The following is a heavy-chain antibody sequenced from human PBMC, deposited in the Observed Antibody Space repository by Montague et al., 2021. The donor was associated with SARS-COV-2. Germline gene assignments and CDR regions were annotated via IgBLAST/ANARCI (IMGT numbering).Heavy chain of an antibody. J-gene: IGHJ4*02. CDR3: ARGLPWLRAQALFDD. CDR1: GFTFSSYE. D-gene: IGHD5-12*01. V-gene: IGHV3-48*03. CDR2: ISSSGSTI. Sequence: SVSLSCAASGFTFSSYEMNWVRQAPGKGLEWVSYISSSGSTIHYADSVKGRFTISRDNAKNSLYLQMNSLSAEDTAVYYCARGLPWLRAQALFDDWGQGSLVTVSS.